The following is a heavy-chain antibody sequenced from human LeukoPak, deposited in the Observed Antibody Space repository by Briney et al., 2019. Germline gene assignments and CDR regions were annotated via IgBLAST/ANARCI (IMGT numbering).Heavy chain of an antibody. V-gene: IGHV3-9*01. Sequence: GGSLRLSCAASGFTFDDYAMHWVRQAPGKGLEWVSGISWNSGSIGYADSVKGRFTISRDNAKNSLYLQMDSLRAEDTALYYCAKDTAAKLRDNFDYWGQGTLVTVSS. J-gene: IGHJ4*02. CDR1: GFTFDDYA. D-gene: IGHD4-17*01. CDR3: AKDTAAKLRDNFDY. CDR2: ISWNSGSI.